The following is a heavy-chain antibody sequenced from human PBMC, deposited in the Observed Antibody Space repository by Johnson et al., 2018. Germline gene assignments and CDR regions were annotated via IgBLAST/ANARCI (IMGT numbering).Heavy chain of an antibody. D-gene: IGHD6-19*01. Sequence: QVQLVQSGGGVVQPGRSLRLSCAASGFTFSSYGMHWVRQAPGKGLEWVAVISYDGSKKYYADSVKGRFTISRDNSKNPLYLQMNSLRAEDTAVYYCAPVIAVPGTLDFQHWGQGTLVIVSS. J-gene: IGHJ1*01. CDR1: GFTFSSYG. V-gene: IGHV3-30*03. CDR2: ISYDGSKK. CDR3: APVIAVPGTLDFQH.